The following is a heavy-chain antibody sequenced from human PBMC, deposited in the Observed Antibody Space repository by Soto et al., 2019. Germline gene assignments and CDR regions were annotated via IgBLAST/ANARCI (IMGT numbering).Heavy chain of an antibody. V-gene: IGHV4-30-4*01. CDR3: AKEPVSITIFGVNGMDV. J-gene: IGHJ6*02. CDR1: GGSISSGDYY. D-gene: IGHD3-3*01. Sequence: QVQLQESGPGLVKPSQTLSLTCTVSGGSISSGDYYWSWIRQPPGKGLEWIGYIYDSGSTYYNPSLKSRVTISVDTSKNQFSLKLSSVTAADTAVYYCAKEPVSITIFGVNGMDVWGQGTTVTVSS. CDR2: IYDSGST.